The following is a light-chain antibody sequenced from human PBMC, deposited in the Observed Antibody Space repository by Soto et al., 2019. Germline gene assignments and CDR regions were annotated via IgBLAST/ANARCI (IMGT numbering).Light chain of an antibody. CDR3: QSYDSSLSGSVV. Sequence: QSVLTQPPSVSGAPGQRVTISCTGSSSNIGAGYDVHWYQQLPGTAPKLLIYGNSNRPSGVPDRFSGSKSGTSASLAITGRKAEDEADYYCQSYDSSLSGSVVFGGGTKLTVL. V-gene: IGLV1-40*01. CDR1: SSNIGAGYD. J-gene: IGLJ2*01. CDR2: GNS.